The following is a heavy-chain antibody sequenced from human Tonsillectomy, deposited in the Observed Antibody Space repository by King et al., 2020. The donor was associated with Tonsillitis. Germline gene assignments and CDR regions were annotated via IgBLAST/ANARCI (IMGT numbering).Heavy chain of an antibody. CDR2: ISYDGSNK. Sequence: VQLVESGGGVVQPGRSLRLSCAASGFIFSSYTMHWVRQAPGKGLEWVTLISYDGSNKYYADYVKGRFTISRDNSKNTVFLQMSSLRTEDTAVYYCARYGVGYCSAGSCYSYYGMDVWGQGTTVTVSS. CDR1: GFIFSSYT. J-gene: IGHJ6*02. CDR3: ARYGVGYCSAGSCYSYYGMDV. D-gene: IGHD2-15*01. V-gene: IGHV3-30*04.